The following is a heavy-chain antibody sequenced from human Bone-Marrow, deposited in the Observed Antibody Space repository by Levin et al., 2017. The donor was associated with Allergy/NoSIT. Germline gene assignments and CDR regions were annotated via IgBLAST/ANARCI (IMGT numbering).Heavy chain of an antibody. J-gene: IGHJ3*01. D-gene: IGHD3-10*01. CDR2: ISGSDDST. CDR3: AKVRRGVDAVDV. V-gene: IGHV3-23*01. Sequence: GGSLRLSCAASGFIFSSSAMSWVRQAPGKGLEWVSSISGSDDSTYYKESVKGRLTISRDNSKATIYLQMNNLRAEDTATYYCAKVRRGVDAVDVWGQRTMVSVSS. CDR1: GFIFSSSA.